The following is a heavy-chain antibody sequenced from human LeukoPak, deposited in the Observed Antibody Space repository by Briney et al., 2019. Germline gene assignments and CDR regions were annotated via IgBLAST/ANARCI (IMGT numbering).Heavy chain of an antibody. CDR2: ISAYNGNT. CDR3: ARDRYYYDSSGYYSIFDY. V-gene: IGHV1-18*01. Sequence: ASVKVSCKASGYTFTSYGISWVRQAPGQGLEWMGWISAYNGNTNYAQKLQGRVTMTTDTSTSTAYMELRSLRSDDTAVYDCARDRYYYDSSGYYSIFDYWGQGTLVTVSS. D-gene: IGHD3-22*01. J-gene: IGHJ4*02. CDR1: GYTFTSYG.